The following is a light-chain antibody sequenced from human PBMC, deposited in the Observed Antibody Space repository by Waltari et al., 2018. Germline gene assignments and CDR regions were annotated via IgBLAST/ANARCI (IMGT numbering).Light chain of an antibody. Sequence: QSALTQPASVSGSPGQSITISCTGSDSDVGTYNLVSWYQQHPGKAPKLMIYEVTKRPSGVTNRFSGSKSGNTASLTISGLQAEDEADYYCCSHAGSSTVFGGGTKLTVL. J-gene: IGLJ3*02. CDR1: DSDVGTYNL. CDR2: EVT. CDR3: CSHAGSSTV. V-gene: IGLV2-23*02.